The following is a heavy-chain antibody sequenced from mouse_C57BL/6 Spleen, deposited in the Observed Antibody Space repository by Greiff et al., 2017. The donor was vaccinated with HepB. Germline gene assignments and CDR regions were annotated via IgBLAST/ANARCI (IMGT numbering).Heavy chain of an antibody. V-gene: IGHV5-9*01. CDR3: ARHREQLGLFAY. Sequence: EVKLEESGGGLVKPGGSLKLSCAASGFTFSSYTMSWVRQTPEKRLEWVATISGGGGNTYYPDSVKGRFTISRDNAKKTLYLQMSSLRSEDTALYYYARHREQLGLFAYWGQVTLVTGSA. CDR2: ISGGGGNT. CDR1: GFTFSSYT. J-gene: IGHJ3*01. D-gene: IGHD4-1*02.